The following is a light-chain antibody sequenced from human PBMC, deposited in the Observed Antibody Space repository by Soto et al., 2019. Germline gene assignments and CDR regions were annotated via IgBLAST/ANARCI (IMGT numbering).Light chain of an antibody. CDR1: QRVSSN. Sequence: QSPATLSVSPGERATLSCRASQRVSSNLAWYQQKPGQAPRLLIYGASNRATGIPDRFSGSGSGTDFTLTISRLEPEDFAVYYCQQYGSSGTFGQGTKVDIK. CDR2: GAS. J-gene: IGKJ1*01. CDR3: QQYGSSGT. V-gene: IGKV3-20*01.